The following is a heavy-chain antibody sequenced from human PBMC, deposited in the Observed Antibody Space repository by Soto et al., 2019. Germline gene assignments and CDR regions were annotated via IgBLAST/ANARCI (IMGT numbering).Heavy chain of an antibody. CDR3: ARVSWREKYGMDV. V-gene: IGHV3-11*01. J-gene: IGHJ6*02. CDR2: ITFSGNTV. CDR1: GFTFSDSY. Sequence: GGSLRLSCAASGFTFSDSYMSWIRQAPGKGLEWISYITFSGNTVYYADSLKGRFTISRDNAKNSLYLQMNRLRAEDTAVYYCARVSWREKYGMDVWGQGTTVTV.